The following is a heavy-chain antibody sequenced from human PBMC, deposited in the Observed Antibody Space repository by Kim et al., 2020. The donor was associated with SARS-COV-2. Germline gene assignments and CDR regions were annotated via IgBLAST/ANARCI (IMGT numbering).Heavy chain of an antibody. J-gene: IGHJ4*02. CDR2: K. CDR3: ARAVNGYYFDY. V-gene: IGHV3-53*01. D-gene: IGHD3-22*01. Sequence: KSYAECVRCRFTSSRDSSENTLYLQMNTLRAEDTAVYYCARAVNGYYFDYWGQGTLVTVSS.